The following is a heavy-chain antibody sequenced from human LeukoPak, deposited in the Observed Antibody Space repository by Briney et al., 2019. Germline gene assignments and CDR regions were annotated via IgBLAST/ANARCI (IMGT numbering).Heavy chain of an antibody. CDR3: AKADRGWQVAKFYFDY. D-gene: IGHD6-19*01. J-gene: IGHJ4*02. CDR2: ISGSGGST. Sequence: GGTLRLSSAASGFTFSSYGMSWVRQAPGKGLEWVSTISGSGGSTYYAESVKGRFTISRDNSKNALYLQMNSLRAEDTAVYYCAKADRGWQVAKFYFDYWGQGTLVTVSS. CDR1: GFTFSSYG. V-gene: IGHV3-23*01.